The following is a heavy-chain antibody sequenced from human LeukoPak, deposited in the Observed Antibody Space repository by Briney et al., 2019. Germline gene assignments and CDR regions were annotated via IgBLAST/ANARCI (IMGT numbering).Heavy chain of an antibody. V-gene: IGHV3-23*01. D-gene: IGHD6-6*01. CDR1: GFTFSSYA. CDR2: ISGSGGST. J-gene: IGHJ6*03. CDR3: AKDVRIAARRTYYMDV. Sequence: GGSLRLSCAASGFTFSSYAMSWVRQAPGKGLEWVSAISGSGGSTYYADSVKGRFTISRDNSKNTLYLQMNSLRAEDTAVYYCAKDVRIAARRTYYMDVWGKGTTVTVSS.